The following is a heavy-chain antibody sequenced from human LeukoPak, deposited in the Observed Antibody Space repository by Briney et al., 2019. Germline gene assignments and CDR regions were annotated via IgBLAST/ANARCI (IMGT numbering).Heavy chain of an antibody. CDR1: GGTFSSYA. Sequence: SVKVSCKASGGTFSSYAISWVRQAPGQGLEWMGGIIPIFGTANYAQKFQGRVTITTDESTSTAYMELSSLRSEDTAVYYCARDGGSGSYYPDYWGQGTLVTVSS. CDR3: ARDGGSGSYYPDY. J-gene: IGHJ4*02. D-gene: IGHD3-10*01. CDR2: IIPIFGTA. V-gene: IGHV1-69*05.